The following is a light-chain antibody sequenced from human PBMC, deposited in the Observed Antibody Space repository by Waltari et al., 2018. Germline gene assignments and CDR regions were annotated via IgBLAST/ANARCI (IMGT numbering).Light chain of an antibody. Sequence: QSALTQPASVSGSPGQSITISCTGTSRDVGGYNLVSWYQQPPGQAPKLMIYGASNRPLGVSNRFSGSKSGNTASLTISGLQAEDEADYYCCSYAGSSTGFGGGTKLTVL. V-gene: IGLV2-23*01. J-gene: IGLJ3*02. CDR1: SRDVGGYNL. CDR2: GAS. CDR3: CSYAGSSTG.